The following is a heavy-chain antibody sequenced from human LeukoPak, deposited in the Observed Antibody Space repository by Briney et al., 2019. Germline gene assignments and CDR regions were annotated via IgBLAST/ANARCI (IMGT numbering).Heavy chain of an antibody. Sequence: ASVKVSCKASGYTFTSYYMHWVRQAPGQGLEWMGIINPSGGSTSYAQKFQGRVTMTRNTSTSTVYMELSSLRSEDTAVYYCARELKSLDAFDIWGQGTMVTVSS. V-gene: IGHV1-46*01. CDR1: GYTFTSYY. CDR2: INPSGGST. J-gene: IGHJ3*02. CDR3: ARELKSLDAFDI. D-gene: IGHD2-8*01.